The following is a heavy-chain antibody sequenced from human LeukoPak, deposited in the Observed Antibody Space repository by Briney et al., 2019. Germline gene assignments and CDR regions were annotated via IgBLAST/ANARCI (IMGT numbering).Heavy chain of an antibody. V-gene: IGHV3-23*01. CDR3: SKSSFAVTQSDFDY. CDR1: GFTFSSYA. J-gene: IGHJ4*02. CDR2: ISGSGGST. Sequence: GGSLRLSCAASGFTFSSYAMSWVRQAPGKGLEWVSAISGSGGSTYYADSVKGRFTISRDNSKNTLYLQMNSLRAEDTAVYYCSKSSFAVTQSDFDYWGQGTLVTVSS. D-gene: IGHD6-19*01.